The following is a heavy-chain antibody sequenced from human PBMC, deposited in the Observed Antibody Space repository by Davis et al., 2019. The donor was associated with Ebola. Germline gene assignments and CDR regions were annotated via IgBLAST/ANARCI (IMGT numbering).Heavy chain of an antibody. J-gene: IGHJ4*02. CDR1: GYTSTGYY. D-gene: IGHD6-13*01. CDR2: INPNSGGT. V-gene: IGHV1-2*02. Sequence: ASVLVFCKASGYTSTGYYMHCVRQAPGQGLEWMGWINPNSGGTNYAQKFQGRVTMTRHTSISTAYMELGRLRSDDTAVYYCARDRGTAVFDYWGQGTLVTVSS. CDR3: ARDRGTAVFDY.